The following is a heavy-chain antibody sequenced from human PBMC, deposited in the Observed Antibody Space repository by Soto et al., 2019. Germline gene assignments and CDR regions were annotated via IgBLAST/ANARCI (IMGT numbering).Heavy chain of an antibody. V-gene: IGHV3-30*03. Sequence: GGSLRLSCAASGFTFSSYGVHWVRQAPGKGLEWVAVISYDASNKYYADFVKGRFTISRDNSKNTLYLQMNSLRAEDTAVYYSARDPVIRIPAAPSNYYYYMDVWGKGTRVTISS. CDR2: ISYDASNK. CDR1: GFTFSSYG. CDR3: ARDPVIRIPAAPSNYYYYMDV. D-gene: IGHD2-2*01. J-gene: IGHJ6*03.